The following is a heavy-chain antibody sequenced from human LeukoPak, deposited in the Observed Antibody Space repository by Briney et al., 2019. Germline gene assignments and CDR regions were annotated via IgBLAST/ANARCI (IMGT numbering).Heavy chain of an antibody. J-gene: IGHJ5*02. CDR1: GYTFTGYY. CDR3: ASEDFCSSWNCFDP. CDR2: INPKSGGA. D-gene: IGHD6-13*01. V-gene: IGHV1-2*02. Sequence: ASVKVSCKASGYTFTGYYIHWVREAPGQGLEWMGWINPKSGGANYAQKFQGRVTMTRGTSISTAYMELSRLRSVDTAVYYCASEDFCSSWNCFDPWGQGTLVTVSS.